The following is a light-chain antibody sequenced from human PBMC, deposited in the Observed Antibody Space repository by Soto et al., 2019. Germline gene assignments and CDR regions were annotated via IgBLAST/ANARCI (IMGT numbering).Light chain of an antibody. CDR1: QTISSW. CDR3: QHYNSYSEA. V-gene: IGKV1-5*03. CDR2: KAS. J-gene: IGKJ1*01. Sequence: DIQMTQSASTLSGSVGHSVTITGRASQTISSWLAWYQQKPGKAPKLLIYKASTLKSGVPSRFSGSGSGTEFTLTISSLQPDDFATYYCQHYNSYSEAFGQGTKVDIK.